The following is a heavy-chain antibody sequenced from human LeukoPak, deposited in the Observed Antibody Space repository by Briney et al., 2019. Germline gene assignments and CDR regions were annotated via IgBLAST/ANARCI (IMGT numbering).Heavy chain of an antibody. J-gene: IGHJ4*02. CDR2: IKQDGSEK. Sequence: TGGSLRLSCAASGFTFSNAWMSWVRQAPGKGLEWVANIKQDGSEKYYVDSVKGRFTISRDNAKNSLYLQMNSLRAEDTAVYYCARDRRTMVRGVVYYFDYWGQGTLVTVSS. CDR3: ARDRRTMVRGVVYYFDY. D-gene: IGHD3-10*01. CDR1: GFTFSNAW. V-gene: IGHV3-7*01.